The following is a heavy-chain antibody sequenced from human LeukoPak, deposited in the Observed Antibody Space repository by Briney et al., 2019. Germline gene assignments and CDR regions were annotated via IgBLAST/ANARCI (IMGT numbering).Heavy chain of an antibody. CDR2: ISSSGSTI. CDR3: ARGCSSTICYGDWFDP. J-gene: IGHJ5*02. V-gene: IGHV3-48*03. Sequence: PGGSLRLSCAASGFTFSSYEMNWVRQAPGKGLEWVSYISSSGSTIYYADSVKGRFTISRDNAKNSLYLQMNSLRAEDTAVYYCARGCSSTICYGDWFDPWGQGTLVTVSS. D-gene: IGHD2-2*01. CDR1: GFTFSSYE.